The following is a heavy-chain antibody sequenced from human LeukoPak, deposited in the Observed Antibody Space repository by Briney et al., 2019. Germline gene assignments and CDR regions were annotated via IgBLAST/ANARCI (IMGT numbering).Heavy chain of an antibody. CDR3: ARHPKYSTGSTWLDP. Sequence: GESLKISFKGTGYSFSSYWIAWVRQMPGKGLEWIGIIYPGDSDDRYSPSFQGQVTISADKSIDTAYLQWNSLKASDTAMYYCARHPKYSTGSTWLDPWGQGTLVTVSS. CDR1: GYSFSSYW. V-gene: IGHV5-51*01. CDR2: IYPGDSDD. J-gene: IGHJ5*02. D-gene: IGHD2-8*02.